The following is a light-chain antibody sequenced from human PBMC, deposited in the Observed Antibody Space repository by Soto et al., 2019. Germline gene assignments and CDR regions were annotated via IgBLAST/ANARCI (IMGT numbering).Light chain of an antibody. CDR3: QQYDNWPQT. V-gene: IGKV3-20*01. CDR1: QSVSSSY. CDR2: DTS. Sequence: EIVLTQSPGTLAFSPWERATLSCRASQSVSSSYLAWYQHTPGQAPRLLVYDTSYRATGIPARFSGSGSGTDFTLTISGLQSEDFAVYYCQQYDNWPQTFGQGTKVDIK. J-gene: IGKJ1*01.